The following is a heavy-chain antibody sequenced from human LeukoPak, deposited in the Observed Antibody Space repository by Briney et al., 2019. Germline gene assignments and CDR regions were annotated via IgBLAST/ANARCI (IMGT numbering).Heavy chain of an antibody. CDR3: ARVAPVVYERGAFDI. V-gene: IGHV4-34*01. Sequence: SETLSLTCAVYGGSFSGYYWSWIRQPPGKGLEWIGEINHSGSTNYNSSLKSRVTISVDTSKNQFSLKLSSVTAADTAVYYCARVAPVVYERGAFDIWGQGTMVTVSS. D-gene: IGHD2-8*02. J-gene: IGHJ3*02. CDR1: GGSFSGYY. CDR2: INHSGST.